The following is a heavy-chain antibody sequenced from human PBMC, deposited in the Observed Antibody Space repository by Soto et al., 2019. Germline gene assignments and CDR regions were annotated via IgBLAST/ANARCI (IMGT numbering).Heavy chain of an antibody. J-gene: IGHJ4*01. D-gene: IGHD2-2*01. CDR1: GDSISTDC. CDR3: ARSFCTDTSCSIFDS. CDR2: IYYGGSA. V-gene: IGHV4-59*12. Sequence: PSETLSLTCTVSGDSISTDCWSWIRQSPGKGLEWIGLIYYGGSAYYNPSLKSRVTISADTPKNQFSLKLTSVTTADTAVYFCARSFCTDTSCSIFDSWGLGTLVTVSS.